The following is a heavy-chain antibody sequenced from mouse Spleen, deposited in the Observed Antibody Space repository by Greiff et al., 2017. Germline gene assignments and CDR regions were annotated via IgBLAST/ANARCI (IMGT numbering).Heavy chain of an antibody. CDR1: GFTFSSYA. J-gene: IGHJ4*01. CDR3: AREEREYAMDY. CDR2: ISGGGSYT. Sequence: EVKLMESGGGLVKPGGSLKLSCAASGFTFSSYAMSWVRQTPEKRLEWVATISGGGSYTYYPDSVKGRFTISRDNAKNNLYLQMSSLRSEDTALYYCAREEREYAMDYWGQGTSATVSS. V-gene: IGHV5-9-2*01.